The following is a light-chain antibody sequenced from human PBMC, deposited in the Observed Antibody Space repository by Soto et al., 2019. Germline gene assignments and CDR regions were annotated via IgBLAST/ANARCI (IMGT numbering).Light chain of an antibody. Sequence: EIVLTQSPGTLSLSPGERATLSCRVSETVAGSYLAWYQQKPGQAPRLLIHRASTRATGIADRFSGSGSGTDFTLTISRLEPEDFAVYFCQQYGNSPLTFGGGTKVDSK. CDR2: RAS. J-gene: IGKJ4*01. V-gene: IGKV3-20*01. CDR3: QQYGNSPLT. CDR1: ETVAGSY.